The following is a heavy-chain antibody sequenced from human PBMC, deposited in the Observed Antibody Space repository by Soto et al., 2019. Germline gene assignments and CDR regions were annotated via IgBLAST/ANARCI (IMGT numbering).Heavy chain of an antibody. CDR2: IYYSGST. D-gene: IGHD5-12*01. CDR1: GGSISSYY. V-gene: IGHV4-59*01. Sequence: ETLSLTCTVSGGSISSYYWSWIRQPPGKGLEWIGYIYYSGSTNYNPSLKSRVTISVDTSKNQFSLKPSSVTAADTAVYYCARAYGGYADYWGQGALVTVSS. J-gene: IGHJ4*02. CDR3: ARAYGGYADY.